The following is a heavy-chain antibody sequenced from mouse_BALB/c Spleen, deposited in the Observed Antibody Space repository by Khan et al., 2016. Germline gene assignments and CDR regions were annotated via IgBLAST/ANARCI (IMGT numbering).Heavy chain of an antibody. CDR2: IYPGDGDT. CDR1: GYTFTSYW. D-gene: IGHD2-4*01. V-gene: IGHV1-87*01. CDR3: ARGDDYYFDY. Sequence: VQLQQPGAELARPGASVKLSCKAAGYTFTSYWMQWVKQRPGQGLEWIGAIYPGDGDTRYTQKFKGKATLTADKSSSTAYMQLSSLASEDSAVXYCARGDDYYFDYWGQGTTLTVSS. J-gene: IGHJ2*01.